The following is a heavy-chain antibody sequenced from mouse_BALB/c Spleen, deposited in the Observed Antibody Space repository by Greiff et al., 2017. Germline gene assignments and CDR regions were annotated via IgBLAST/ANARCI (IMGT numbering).Heavy chain of an antibody. V-gene: IGHV3-6*02. D-gene: IGHD2-4*01. Sequence: DVKLVESGPGLVKPSQSLSLTCSVTGYSITSGYYWNWIRQFPGNKLEWMGYISYDGSNNYNPSLKNRISITRDTSKNQFFLKLNSVTTEDTATYYCARALYDYAYFDYWGQGTTLTVSS. CDR3: ARALYDYAYFDY. CDR2: ISYDGSN. CDR1: GYSITSGYY. J-gene: IGHJ2*01.